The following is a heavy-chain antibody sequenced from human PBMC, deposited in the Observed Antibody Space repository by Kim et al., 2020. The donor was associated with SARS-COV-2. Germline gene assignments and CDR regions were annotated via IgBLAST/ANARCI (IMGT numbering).Heavy chain of an antibody. J-gene: IGHJ4*02. V-gene: IGHV1-18*01. Sequence: ASVKVSCKASGYTFTSYGISWVRQAPGQGLEWMGWISAYNGNTNYAQKLQGRVTMTTDTSTSTAYMELRSLRSDDTAVYYCARDLAPYYDYVWGSYRPRDIDYWGQGTLVTDSS. CDR3: ARDLAPYYDYVWGSYRPRDIDY. CDR2: ISAYNGNT. CDR1: GYTFTSYG. D-gene: IGHD3-16*02.